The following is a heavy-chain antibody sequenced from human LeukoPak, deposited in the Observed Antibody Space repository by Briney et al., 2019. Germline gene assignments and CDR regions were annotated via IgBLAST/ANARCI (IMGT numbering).Heavy chain of an antibody. V-gene: IGHV3-23*01. D-gene: IGHD2-15*01. CDR2: ISGSGGST. J-gene: IGHJ4*02. CDR3: AKASGSWQFDY. Sequence: GGSLRLSCAASGFTFSSYEMNWVRQAPGKGLEWVSAISGSGGSTYYADSVKGRFTISRDNSKNTLYLQMNSLRAEDTAVYYCAKASGSWQFDYWGQGTLVTVSS. CDR1: GFTFSSYE.